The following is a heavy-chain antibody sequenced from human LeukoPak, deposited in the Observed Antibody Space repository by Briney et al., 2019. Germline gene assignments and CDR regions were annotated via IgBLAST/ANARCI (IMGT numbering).Heavy chain of an antibody. CDR1: GGTFSSYA. V-gene: IGHV1-69*13. Sequence: SVKVSCKASGGTFSSYAISWVRQAPGQGLEWMGGIIPIFGTANYAQKFQGRVTITADESTSTAYMELSSLRSEDTALYYCASHSSRWYDHDAFDIWGQGTMVTVSS. J-gene: IGHJ3*02. D-gene: IGHD6-19*01. CDR2: IIPIFGTA. CDR3: ASHSSRWYDHDAFDI.